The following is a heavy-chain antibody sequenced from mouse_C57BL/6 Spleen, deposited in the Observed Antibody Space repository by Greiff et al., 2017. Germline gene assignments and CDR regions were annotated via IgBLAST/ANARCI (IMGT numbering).Heavy chain of an antibody. V-gene: IGHV1-55*01. CDR3: ARWEYGYDY. CDR1: GYTFTSYW. J-gene: IGHJ2*01. CDR2: IYPGSGST. D-gene: IGHD2-2*01. Sequence: QVQLQQPGAEPVKPGASVQMSCKASGYTFTSYWITWVKQRPGQGLEWIGDIYPGSGSTNYNEKFKSKATLTVDTSSSTAYMQLSSLTSEDSAVYYCARWEYGYDYWGQGTTLTVSS.